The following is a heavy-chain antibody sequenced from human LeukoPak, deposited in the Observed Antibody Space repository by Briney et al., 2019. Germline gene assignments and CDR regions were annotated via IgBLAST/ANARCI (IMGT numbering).Heavy chain of an antibody. D-gene: IGHD2-2*01. CDR1: GFTFSSYA. CDR2: ISVSGGRP. Sequence: GGTLRPSCAASGFTFSSYAMGGVRQAPGKGQEWVSAISVSGGRPYYADSLKGRFTISRDNSKNTLYLQMNSLRAEDTAVYYCAKDSRPGVVVPAAIYYWGQGTLVTVSS. V-gene: IGHV3-23*01. J-gene: IGHJ4*02. CDR3: AKDSRPGVVVPAAIYY.